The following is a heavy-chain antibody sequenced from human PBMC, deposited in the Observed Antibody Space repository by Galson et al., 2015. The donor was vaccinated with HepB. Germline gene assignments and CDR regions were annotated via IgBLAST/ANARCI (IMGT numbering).Heavy chain of an antibody. J-gene: IGHJ4*02. CDR1: GFAFSGYW. Sequence: SLRLSCAASGFAFSGYWMHWVRQAPGKGLMWVSRINSDGTTINYADSVKGRFTISRDNSKNTLYLRMNSLRAEDTGFYYCATAGSYRFDYWGQGTLATVSS. V-gene: IGHV3-74*01. CDR3: ATAGSYRFDY. D-gene: IGHD6-6*01. CDR2: INSDGTTI.